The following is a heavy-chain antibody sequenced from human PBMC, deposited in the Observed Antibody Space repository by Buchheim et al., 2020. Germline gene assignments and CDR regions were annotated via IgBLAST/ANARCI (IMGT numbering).Heavy chain of an antibody. CDR3: ARVGGLRFLEWLFHYFDY. Sequence: QVQLQQWGAGLLKPSETLSLTCAVYGGSFSGYYWSWIRQPPGKGLEWIGEINHSGSTNYNPSLKSRVTISVGTSKNQFSLKLSSVTAADTAVYYCARVGGLRFLEWLFHYFDYWGQGTL. D-gene: IGHD3-3*01. CDR2: INHSGST. V-gene: IGHV4-34*01. CDR1: GGSFSGYY. J-gene: IGHJ4*02.